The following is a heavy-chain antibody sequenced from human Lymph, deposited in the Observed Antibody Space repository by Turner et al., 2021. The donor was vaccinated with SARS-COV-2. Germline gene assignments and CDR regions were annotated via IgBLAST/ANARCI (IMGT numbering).Heavy chain of an antibody. CDR3: ARLVRRAEYYFDY. CDR1: GGPISSSSHY. J-gene: IGHJ4*02. Sequence: QLQLQESGPGLVKPSETLSLPCTVSGGPISSSSHYRGWIRQPPGRGLEWIGHIYYSGSNYYNPSLKSRVTISVDTSKNQFSLKLSSVTAADTAVYYCARLVRRAEYYFDYWGQGTLVTVSS. D-gene: IGHD3-10*01. V-gene: IGHV4-39*01. CDR2: IYYSGSN.